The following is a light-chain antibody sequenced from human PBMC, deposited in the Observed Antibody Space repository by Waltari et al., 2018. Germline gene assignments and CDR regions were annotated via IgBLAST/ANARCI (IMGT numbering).Light chain of an antibody. V-gene: IGKV3-20*01. Sequence: EIVLTQSPGTLSLSPGVSATLSCRASQSVSSSYLAWYQQKPGQAPRLLMYGASSRATGIPDRFSGSGSGTDFTLTISRLEPEDFAVYYCQQYGSSPYTFGQGTKLEIK. CDR2: GAS. J-gene: IGKJ2*01. CDR3: QQYGSSPYT. CDR1: QSVSSSY.